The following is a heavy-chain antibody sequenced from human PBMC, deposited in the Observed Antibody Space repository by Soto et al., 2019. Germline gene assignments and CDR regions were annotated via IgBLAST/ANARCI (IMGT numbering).Heavy chain of an antibody. V-gene: IGHV3-21*01. Sequence: GGCMRLSCAASGFTFSSYSMKWVRQAPGKGLEWVSSISSSSSYIYYADSVKGRFTISRGNAKNSLYLQMNSLRAEDTAVYYCARDGDSSGWYDYWGQGTLVTVSS. J-gene: IGHJ4*02. CDR2: ISSSSSYI. CDR3: ARDGDSSGWYDY. D-gene: IGHD6-19*01. CDR1: GFTFSSYS.